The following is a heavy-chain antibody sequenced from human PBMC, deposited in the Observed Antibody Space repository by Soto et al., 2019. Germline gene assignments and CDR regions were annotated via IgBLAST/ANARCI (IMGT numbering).Heavy chain of an antibody. D-gene: IGHD3-10*01. CDR2: ISAYNGNT. CDR1: GYTFATYG. Sequence: QVQLVQSGAEVKKPGASVKVSCKASGYTFATYGITWVRQAPGQGLEWMGWISAYNGNTNYAQNLQGRVTMTTDTTTSTDYMELRSLRSDDTAVYYCARVASPLLWFGDPMEGGHWFDPLGQGTLVTVSS. V-gene: IGHV1-18*01. J-gene: IGHJ5*02. CDR3: ARVASPLLWFGDPMEGGHWFDP.